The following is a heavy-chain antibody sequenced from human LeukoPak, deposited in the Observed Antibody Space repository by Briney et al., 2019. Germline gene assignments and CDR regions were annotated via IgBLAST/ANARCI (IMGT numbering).Heavy chain of an antibody. CDR2: ITDISSYT. CDR1: GFTFSGYN. J-gene: IGHJ4*02. CDR3: ARDQGVAGYVIGY. V-gene: IGHV3-21*01. Sequence: GGSLRLSCAVSGFTFSGYNMNWVRQAPGKGLEWVASITDISSYTYHADSVKGRFTISRDNAKNSLYLQMNSLRAEDTAVYYCARDQGVAGYVIGYWGQGTLVTVSS. D-gene: IGHD6-19*01.